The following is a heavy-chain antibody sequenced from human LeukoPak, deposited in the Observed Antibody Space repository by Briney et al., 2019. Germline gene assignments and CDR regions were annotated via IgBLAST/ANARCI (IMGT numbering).Heavy chain of an antibody. V-gene: IGHV4-34*01. CDR3: ARGQRLWLVE. J-gene: IGHJ4*02. CDR2: INHSGSA. Sequence: PSETLSLTCAVYGGSFSGYYWSWIRQPPGKGLEWIGEINHSGSANYNPSLKSRVTISVDTSKNQFSLKLSSVTAADTAVYYCARGQRLWLVEWGQGTLVTVSS. CDR1: GGSFSGYY. D-gene: IGHD5-18*01.